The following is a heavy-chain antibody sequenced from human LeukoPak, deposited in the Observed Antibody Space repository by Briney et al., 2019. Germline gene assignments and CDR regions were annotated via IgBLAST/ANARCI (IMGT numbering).Heavy chain of an antibody. D-gene: IGHD5-12*01. V-gene: IGHV4-61*08. Sequence: SETLSLTCTVSGGSISSGGYYWSWIRQHPGKGLEWIGYIYYSGSPNYNPSLKSRVIMSVDKSKNQFSLKLRSVTAADTAVYYCAREWHHVFDYWGQGNLVTVSS. CDR2: IYYSGSP. CDR3: AREWHHVFDY. CDR1: GGSISSGGYY. J-gene: IGHJ4*02.